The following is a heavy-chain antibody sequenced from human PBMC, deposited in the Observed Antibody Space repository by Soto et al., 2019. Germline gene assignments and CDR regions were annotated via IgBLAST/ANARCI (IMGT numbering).Heavy chain of an antibody. D-gene: IGHD3-9*01. CDR2: IYWDDSK. Sequence: IFSKESGPTLVRPTQTLTLTCAFSGFSLSTSGVGAGWIRQPPGKALEWLAVIYWDDSKHYSPSLRSRLTITKDTSKNQVVLTMTNMDPMDTGTYYCAHKGPEDWPLDYWGQGTLVTVSS. CDR3: AHKGPEDWPLDY. V-gene: IGHV2-5*02. CDR1: GFSLSTSGVG. J-gene: IGHJ4*02.